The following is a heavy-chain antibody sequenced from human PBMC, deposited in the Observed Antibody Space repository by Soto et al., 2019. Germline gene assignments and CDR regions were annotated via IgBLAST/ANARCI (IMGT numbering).Heavy chain of an antibody. CDR3: ASGLGWFDP. J-gene: IGHJ5*02. Sequence: SETLSLTCTVSGDSVSSSSYYWGWIRQPPGKGLEWIGSLYYSEATYYNPSLKIRVTISVDTSKNQFSLKLNSVTAADTAVYYCASGLGWFDPWGQGTLVTGSS. CDR2: LYYSEAT. V-gene: IGHV4-39*01. CDR1: GDSVSSSSYY.